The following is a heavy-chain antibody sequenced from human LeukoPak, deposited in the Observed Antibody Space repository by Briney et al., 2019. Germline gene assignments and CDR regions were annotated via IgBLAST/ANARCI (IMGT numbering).Heavy chain of an antibody. D-gene: IGHD1-26*01. CDR2: ISSSGSAI. J-gene: IGHJ4*02. Sequence: PGGSLRLSCAASGFTFSSYEMNWVRQAPGKGLEWVSYISSSGSAIYYADSVKGRFTISRDNAKNSLYLQMNSLRAEDTAVYYCARVGWELLLSTFDYWGQGTLVAVSS. V-gene: IGHV3-48*03. CDR1: GFTFSSYE. CDR3: ARVGWELLLSTFDY.